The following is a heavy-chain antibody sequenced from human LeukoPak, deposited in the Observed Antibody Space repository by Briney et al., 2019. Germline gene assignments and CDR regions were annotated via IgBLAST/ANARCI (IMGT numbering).Heavy chain of an antibody. CDR2: ISGSGGST. J-gene: IGHJ4*02. CDR3: AKDTEYSSGWYQIAYYFDY. D-gene: IGHD6-19*01. CDR1: GFTFSSYA. V-gene: IGHV3-23*01. Sequence: PGGSLRLSCAASGFTFSSYAMSWVRQAPGKGLEWVSAISGSGGSTYYADSVKGRFTISRDNSKNTLYLQMNSLRVEDTAVYYCAKDTEYSSGWYQIAYYFDYWGQGTLVTVSS.